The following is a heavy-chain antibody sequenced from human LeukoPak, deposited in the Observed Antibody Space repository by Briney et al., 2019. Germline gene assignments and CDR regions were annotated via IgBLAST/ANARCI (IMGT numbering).Heavy chain of an antibody. CDR1: GFTCSSYD. Sequence: PGGSLRLSCAASGFTCSSYDMHWVRQATGKGLEWVSAIGTAGDTYYPGSVKGRFTISRENAKNSLYLQVNSLRAGDTAVYYCARDTLLWFGEEPYYYGMDVWGQGTTVTVSS. D-gene: IGHD3-10*01. J-gene: IGHJ6*02. CDR3: ARDTLLWFGEEPYYYGMDV. V-gene: IGHV3-13*01. CDR2: IGTAGDT.